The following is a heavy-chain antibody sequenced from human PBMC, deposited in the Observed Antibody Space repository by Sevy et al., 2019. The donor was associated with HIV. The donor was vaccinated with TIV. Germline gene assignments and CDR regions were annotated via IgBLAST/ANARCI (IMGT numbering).Heavy chain of an antibody. CDR3: VRISSGWHPILDY. CDR2: ISSNGGST. CDR1: GFTFSSYA. Sequence: GGSLRLSCSASGFTFSSYAVHWVRQAPGKGLEYVSAISSNGGSTYYADSVKGRFTISRDNSKNTLYLQMSSLRAEDTAVYYCVRISSGWHPILDYWGQGTLVTVSS. V-gene: IGHV3-64D*06. J-gene: IGHJ4*02. D-gene: IGHD6-19*01.